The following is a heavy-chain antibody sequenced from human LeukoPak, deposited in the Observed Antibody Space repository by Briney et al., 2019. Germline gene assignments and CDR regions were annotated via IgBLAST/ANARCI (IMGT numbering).Heavy chain of an antibody. CDR1: GYTFISYN. Sequence: ASVKVSCKASGYTFISYNINWLRQATGQGLEWMGWVNPRSGDAGYLQKFQGRLTVTRDSSIDTAYMDLSGLNSEDTAVYYCARGVPLGYCTYGVCYPPYYFDYWGQGTLVTASS. CDR3: ARGVPLGYCTYGVCYPPYYFDY. V-gene: IGHV1-8*01. D-gene: IGHD2-8*01. J-gene: IGHJ4*02. CDR2: VNPRSGDA.